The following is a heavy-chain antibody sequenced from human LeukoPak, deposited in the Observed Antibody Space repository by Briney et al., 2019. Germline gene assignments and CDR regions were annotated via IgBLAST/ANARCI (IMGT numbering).Heavy chain of an antibody. CDR3: ARDGSSWEFNY. J-gene: IGHJ4*02. Sequence: SETLSLTCTVSGGSISSSSYYWGWIRQPPGKGLEWIGSIYHSGSTYYNPSLKSRVTISVDTSKNQFSLKLSSVTAADTAVYYCARDGSSWEFNYWGQGTLVTVSS. CDR2: IYHSGST. CDR1: GGSISSSSYY. D-gene: IGHD6-13*01. V-gene: IGHV4-39*07.